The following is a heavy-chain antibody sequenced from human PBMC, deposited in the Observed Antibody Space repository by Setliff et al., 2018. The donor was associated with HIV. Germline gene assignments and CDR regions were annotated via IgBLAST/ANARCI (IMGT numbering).Heavy chain of an antibody. CDR3: AKDGDFRNSDYDAFDF. Sequence: PGGSLRLSCAASGFTFSVHGMHWVRKAPGRGLEWVAFINYDEGYEYYADSVQGRVTISRDNSKNTVGLQMNSLRLEDTGVYYCAKDGDFRNSDYDAFDFWGQGTMVTVS. V-gene: IGHV3-30*02. CDR1: GFTFSVHG. J-gene: IGHJ3*01. D-gene: IGHD7-27*01. CDR2: INYDEGYE.